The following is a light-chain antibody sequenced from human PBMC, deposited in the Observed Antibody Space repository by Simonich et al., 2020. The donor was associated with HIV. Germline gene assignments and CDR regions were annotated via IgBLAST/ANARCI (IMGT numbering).Light chain of an antibody. CDR3: QQYNNWPSPFT. CDR1: QSISSN. V-gene: IGKV3-15*01. J-gene: IGKJ3*01. Sequence: EIVMTQSPATLSVSPGERATLSCRARQSISSNLAWYQQKPGQAPRLLIYGASTRATCVPARFSGSGFGTDFTLTISSMQSEDFAVYYCQQYNNWPSPFTFGTGTEVDIK. CDR2: GAS.